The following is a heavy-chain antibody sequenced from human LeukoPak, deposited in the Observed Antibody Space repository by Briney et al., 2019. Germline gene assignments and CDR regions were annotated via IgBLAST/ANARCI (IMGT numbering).Heavy chain of an antibody. V-gene: IGHV5-51*01. Sequence: GESLKISCKGSGYRFTNYWIGWVRQMPGKGLEWMGIIYPGDSETRYSPSFQGQVTISADKSLSTAYLQWSSLKASDTAMYYCARRRDLYSGSYYPFDYWGQGTLVTVSS. CDR2: IYPGDSET. D-gene: IGHD1-26*01. CDR1: GYRFTNYW. J-gene: IGHJ4*02. CDR3: ARRRDLYSGSYYPFDY.